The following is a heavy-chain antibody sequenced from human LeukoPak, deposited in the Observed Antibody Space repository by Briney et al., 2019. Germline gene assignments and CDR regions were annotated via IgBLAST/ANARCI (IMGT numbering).Heavy chain of an antibody. D-gene: IGHD3-16*01. CDR1: GFTFSSYA. J-gene: IGHJ4*02. V-gene: IGHV3-30*04. Sequence: GGSLRLSCAASGFTFSSYAMHWARQAPGKGLEWVAVISFDGTNKYYADSVKGRSTISRDNSKNTLYLQMNSLRRDDTAVYYCARGSPRSADYGGLDYWGQGTLVTVSS. CDR2: ISFDGTNK. CDR3: ARGSPRSADYGGLDY.